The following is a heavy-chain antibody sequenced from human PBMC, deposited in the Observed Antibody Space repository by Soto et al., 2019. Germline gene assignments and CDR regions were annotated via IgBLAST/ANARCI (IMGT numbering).Heavy chain of an antibody. CDR1: GFTFNNYW. D-gene: IGHD3-10*01. V-gene: IGHV3-7*04. CDR3: ARVLLGSTRHDPDY. Sequence: DVQLVESGGGLVQPGGSLRLSCVASGFTFNNYWMSWVRQAPGKGLEWVANIKQDGSERNYVDSVKGRFTISRDNAKNSVYLEMIGVRAEDTAVYYCARVLLGSTRHDPDYGGQGTLVTVSS. J-gene: IGHJ4*02. CDR2: IKQDGSER.